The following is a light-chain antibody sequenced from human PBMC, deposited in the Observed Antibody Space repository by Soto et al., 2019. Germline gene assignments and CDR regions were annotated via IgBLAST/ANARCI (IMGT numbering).Light chain of an antibody. CDR2: GAS. J-gene: IGKJ1*01. CDR3: LQDYTYPWT. V-gene: IGKV1-6*02. Sequence: AIRMTQSPSSLSASTGDRGTIPXRASQGISSYLGWYQQRPGKAPKXXIYGASNLQSGVPSRFSGSASGTDFTLTISSLQPEDFATYYCLQDYTYPWTFGQGTKVDIK. CDR1: QGISSY.